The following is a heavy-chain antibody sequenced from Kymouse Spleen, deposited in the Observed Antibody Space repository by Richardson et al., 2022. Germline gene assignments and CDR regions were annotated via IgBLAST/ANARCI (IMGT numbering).Heavy chain of an antibody. CDR1: GGSISSGGYY. CDR2: IYYSGST. V-gene: IGHV4-31*03. CDR3: ARGGIAARRGYYYYYGMDV. J-gene: IGHJ6*02. Sequence: QVQLQESGPGLVKPSQTLSLTCTVSGGSISSGGYYWSWIRQHPGKGLEWIGYIYYSGSTYYNPSLKSRVTISVDTSKNQFSLKLSSVTAADTAVYYCARGGIAARRGYYYYYGMDVWGQGTTVTVSS. D-gene: IGHD6-6*01.